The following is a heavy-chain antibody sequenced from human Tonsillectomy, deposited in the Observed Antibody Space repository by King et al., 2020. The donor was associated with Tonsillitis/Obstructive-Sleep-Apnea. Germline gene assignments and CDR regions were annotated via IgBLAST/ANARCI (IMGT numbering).Heavy chain of an antibody. J-gene: IGHJ5*02. CDR2: FKYGESA. CDR1: GGSIRSSVDY. D-gene: IGHD2-8*02. Sequence: LQLQESGPGLVKPSETLSLTCIVSGGSIRSSVDYWGWIRQAPGKGLEWIGSFKYGESAKCNPSLNGRSTISADTPKNQFSLNLTSVTAADTAVYYCVRRLVEVAGFTNWFDTWGQGTLVTVSS. V-gene: IGHV4-39*01. CDR3: VRRLVEVAGFTNWFDT.